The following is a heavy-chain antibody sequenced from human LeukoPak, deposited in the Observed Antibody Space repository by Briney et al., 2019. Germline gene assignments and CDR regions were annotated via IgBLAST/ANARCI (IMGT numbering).Heavy chain of an antibody. CDR2: ISSSGNTI. D-gene: IGHD6-6*01. V-gene: IGHV3-11*01. CDR1: GLTFSDYY. Sequence: PGGSLRLSCAASGLTFSDYYMSWIRQAPGKGLEWISFISSSGNTIYYADSVKGRFTISRDNARNSLYLQINSLRAEDTADYYCARERAIASLRPYYFDYWGQGTLVTVSS. CDR3: ARERAIASLRPYYFDY. J-gene: IGHJ4*02.